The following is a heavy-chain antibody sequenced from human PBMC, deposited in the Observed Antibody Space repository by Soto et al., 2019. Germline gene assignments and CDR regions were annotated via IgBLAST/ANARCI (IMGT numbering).Heavy chain of an antibody. CDR3: ARVVGATPRPYFDY. CDR2: IIPILGIA. V-gene: IGHV1-69*04. Sequence: SVKVSCKASGYTFIRYGITWVRQAPGQGLEWMGRIIPILGIANYAQKFQGRVTITADKSTSTAYMELSSLRSEDTAVYYCARVVGATPRPYFDYWGQGTLVTVSS. CDR1: GYTFIRYG. J-gene: IGHJ4*02. D-gene: IGHD1-26*01.